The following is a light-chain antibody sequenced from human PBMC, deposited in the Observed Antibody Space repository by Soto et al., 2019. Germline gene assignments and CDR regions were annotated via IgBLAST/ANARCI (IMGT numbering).Light chain of an antibody. J-gene: IGKJ3*01. CDR3: QQYNNWPFT. Sequence: EIVMTQSPATLSVSPGERATLSCRASQSISSNLAWYQQKPGQAPRLLIYGASTRATGIPATFSGSGSGTEFTLPISRLPSEDFAVYYCQQYNNWPFTCGPGTKVDIK. CDR1: QSISSN. CDR2: GAS. V-gene: IGKV3-15*01.